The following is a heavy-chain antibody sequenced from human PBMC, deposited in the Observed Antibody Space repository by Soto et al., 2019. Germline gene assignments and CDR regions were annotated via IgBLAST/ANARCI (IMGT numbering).Heavy chain of an antibody. J-gene: IGHJ3*02. CDR3: ARDRPYDRGAFDI. CDR1: VGSISSGDYY. CDR2: IYYSGST. D-gene: IGHD3-22*01. Sequence: PSETLSLTGTVSVGSISSGDYYWSWILQPPGKGLEWIGYIYYSGSTYYNPSLKSRVTISADTSKNQFSLKLSSVTAADTAVYYCARDRPYDRGAFDIWGQGTMVTVSS. V-gene: IGHV4-30-4*01.